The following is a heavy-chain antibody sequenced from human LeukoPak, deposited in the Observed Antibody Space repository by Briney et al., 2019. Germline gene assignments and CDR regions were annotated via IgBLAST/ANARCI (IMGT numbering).Heavy chain of an antibody. CDR1: GGSFSGYH. D-gene: IGHD3-3*01. CDR3: ARQTYYDFWSGYYTGYYYYGMDV. CDR2: INHSGST. J-gene: IGHJ6*02. Sequence: SETLSLTCAVYGGSFSGYHWSWIRQPPGKGLEWIGEINHSGSTNYNPSLKSRVTISVDTSKNQFSLKLSSVTAADTAVYYCARQTYYDFWSGYYTGYYYYGMDVWGQGTTVTVSS. V-gene: IGHV4-34*01.